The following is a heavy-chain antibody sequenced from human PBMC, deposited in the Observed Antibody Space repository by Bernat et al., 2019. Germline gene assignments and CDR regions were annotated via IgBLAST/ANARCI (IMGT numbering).Heavy chain of an antibody. CDR2: IYYSGST. Sequence: QVQLQESGPGLVKPSETLSLTCTVSGGSISSYYWSWIRQPPGKGLEWIGYIYYSGSTNYNPSLKSRVTISVDTSKNQFSLKLSSVTAADTAVYYCARYGDDDSSGFDPWGQGTMVTVSS. CDR1: GGSISSYY. CDR3: ARYGDDDSSGFDP. V-gene: IGHV4-59*01. J-gene: IGHJ5*02. D-gene: IGHD4-17*01.